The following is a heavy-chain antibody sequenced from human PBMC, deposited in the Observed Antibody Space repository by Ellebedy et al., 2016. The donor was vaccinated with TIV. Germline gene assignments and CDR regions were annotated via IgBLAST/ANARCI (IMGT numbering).Heavy chain of an antibody. CDR2: IYYSGSI. CDR3: ARIGYCSTASCSGAFDI. D-gene: IGHD2-2*01. J-gene: IGHJ3*02. Sequence: MPSETLSLTCAVSGYSISSNNWWGWIRQPPGKGLEWIGYIYYSGSIYYNPSLKSRVTMSVDTSKNQFSLKLSSVTAVDTALYCARIGYCSTASCSGAFDIWGQGTMVTVSS. V-gene: IGHV4-28*05. CDR1: GYSISSNNW.